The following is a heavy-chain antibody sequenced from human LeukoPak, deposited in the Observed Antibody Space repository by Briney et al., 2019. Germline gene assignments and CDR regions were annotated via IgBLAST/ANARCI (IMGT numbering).Heavy chain of an antibody. CDR3: ARDKRVGPTLFDY. D-gene: IGHD1-26*01. CDR2: IKEDGSEK. CDR1: GFTFGSYW. V-gene: IGHV3-7*01. Sequence: PGGSLRLSCVASGFTFGSYWMSWVRQAPGKGLEWVANIKEDGSEKYYMDSVKGRFTISRDNAKNSLYLQMRSLGAEDTAVYYCARDKRVGPTLFDYWGQGTVVTVSS. J-gene: IGHJ4*02.